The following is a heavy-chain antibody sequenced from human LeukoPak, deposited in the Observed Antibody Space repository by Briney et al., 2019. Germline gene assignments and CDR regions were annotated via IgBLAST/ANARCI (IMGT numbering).Heavy chain of an antibody. V-gene: IGHV3-7*01. CDR3: ARFLTAIAVAGLFDY. CDR2: IKRDGSEK. Sequence: GGSLRLSCAASGFTFSSYWMSWVRQAPGKGLEWVANIKRDGSEKYYVDSVKGRFTISRDNAKNSLYLQMNSLTAEDTAVYYCARFLTAIAVAGLFDYWGQGTLATVSS. J-gene: IGHJ4*02. CDR1: GFTFSSYW. D-gene: IGHD6-19*01.